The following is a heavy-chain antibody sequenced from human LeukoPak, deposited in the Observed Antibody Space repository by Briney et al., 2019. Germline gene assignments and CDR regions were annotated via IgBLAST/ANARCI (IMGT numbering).Heavy chain of an antibody. D-gene: IGHD3-16*02. Sequence: SGTLSLTCAVSGGSISSSNWWSWVRQPPGKGLEWIGEIYHSGSTNYNPSLKSRVTISVDKSKNQFSLKLSSVTAADTAVYYCARDSGSRKSGVSLSYDYVWGSYPNDWGQGTLVTVSS. CDR2: IYHSGST. J-gene: IGHJ4*02. CDR3: ARDSGSRKSGVSLSYDYVWGSYPND. CDR1: GGSISSSNW. V-gene: IGHV4-4*02.